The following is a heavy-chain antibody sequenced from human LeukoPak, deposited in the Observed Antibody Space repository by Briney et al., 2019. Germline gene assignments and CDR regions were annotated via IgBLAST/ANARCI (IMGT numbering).Heavy chain of an antibody. CDR1: GFTFSSYG. Sequence: PGGSLRLSCAASGFTFSSYGMHWVRQAPGKGLEWVAFIRYDGSNKYYADSVKGRFTISRDNSKNTLYLQMNSLRAEDTAVHYCAKDSAVAGTNLDYWGQGTLVTVSS. V-gene: IGHV3-30*02. J-gene: IGHJ4*02. D-gene: IGHD6-19*01. CDR3: AKDSAVAGTNLDY. CDR2: IRYDGSNK.